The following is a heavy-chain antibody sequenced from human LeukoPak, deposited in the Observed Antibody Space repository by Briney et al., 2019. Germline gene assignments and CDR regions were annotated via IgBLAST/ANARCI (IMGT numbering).Heavy chain of an antibody. V-gene: IGHV3-11*04. D-gene: IGHD6-13*01. CDR3: ARGTLEQQLVPSGMDV. CDR2: INSSGSTI. J-gene: IGHJ6*02. CDR1: GFIFSDYY. Sequence: GGSLRLSCAASGFIFSDYYMSWIRQAPGKGLEWVSYINSSGSTIYYADSVKGRFTISRDNAKNSLYLQMNSLRAEDTAVYYCARGTLEQQLVPSGMDVWGQGTTVTVSS.